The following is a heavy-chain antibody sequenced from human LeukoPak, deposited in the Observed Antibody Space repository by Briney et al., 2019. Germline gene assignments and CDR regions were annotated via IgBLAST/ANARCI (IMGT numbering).Heavy chain of an antibody. CDR2: SNPSGDST. Sequence: ASVKVSCKASGYTFTNYYIHWVRLAPGHGLEWMGISNPSGDSTNYAQKFQGRVTMTRDTSTSTVYMDLSSLRSEDTAVYYCARWTTTFLDYWGQGTLVTVSS. D-gene: IGHD1-1*01. J-gene: IGHJ4*02. CDR3: ARWTTTFLDY. V-gene: IGHV1-46*01. CDR1: GYTFTNYY.